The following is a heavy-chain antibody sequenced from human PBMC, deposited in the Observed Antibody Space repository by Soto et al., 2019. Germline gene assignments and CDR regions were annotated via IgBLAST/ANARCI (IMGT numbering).Heavy chain of an antibody. D-gene: IGHD2-15*01. CDR1: GYSFTSYW. V-gene: IGHV5-51*01. CDR2: IYPGDSDT. Sequence: GESLKISCKGSGYSFTSYWIGWVRQMPGKGLEWMGIIYPGDSDTRYSPSFQGQVTISADKSISTAYLQWSSLKASDTAMYYCARQFSVDSWGGSFDIWGQGTMVAVSS. CDR3: ARQFSVDSWGGSFDI. J-gene: IGHJ3*02.